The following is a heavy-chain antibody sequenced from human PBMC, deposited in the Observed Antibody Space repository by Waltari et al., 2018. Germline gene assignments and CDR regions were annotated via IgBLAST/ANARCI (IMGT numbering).Heavy chain of an antibody. Sequence: QVQLQESGPGLVKPSETLSLTCAVSGYSISSGYYWGWIRQPPGKGLEWIGRIYHSGSTYYNPSLKSRVTISVDTSKNQFSLKLSSVTAADTAVYYCARRLSGSSTDYWGQGTLVTVSS. CDR1: GYSISSGYY. V-gene: IGHV4-38-2*01. D-gene: IGHD2-2*01. CDR2: IYHSGST. CDR3: ARRLSGSSTDY. J-gene: IGHJ4*02.